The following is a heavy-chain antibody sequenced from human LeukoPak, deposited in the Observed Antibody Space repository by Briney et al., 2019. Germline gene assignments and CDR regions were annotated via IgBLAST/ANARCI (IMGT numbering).Heavy chain of an antibody. CDR3: ARDVGFNNGWPA. V-gene: IGHV3-48*03. CDR2: ISVGGSDE. Sequence: GGSLRLSCVASGFSFRTYEMNWVRQAPGKGLEWISYISVGGSDEDYAESVKGRFSISRDNAKNSLFLQMNSLRVEDTAVYYCARDVGFNNGWPAWGQGTLVTASS. D-gene: IGHD6-19*01. CDR1: GFSFRTYE. J-gene: IGHJ5*02.